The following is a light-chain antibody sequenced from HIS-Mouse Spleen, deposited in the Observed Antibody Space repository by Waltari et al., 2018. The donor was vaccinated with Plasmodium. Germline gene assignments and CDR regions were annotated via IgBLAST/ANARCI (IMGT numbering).Light chain of an antibody. CDR1: QSVSSN. CDR3: QQYNNWPAWT. CDR2: GAS. J-gene: IGKJ1*01. Sequence: EIVMTQSPPTLSVSPGETATLSCRASQSVSSNLDWYQQKPGQAPRLLIYGASTRATGIPARFSGSGSGTEFTLTISSLQSEDFAVYYCQQYNNWPAWTFGQGTKVEIK. V-gene: IGKV3-15*01.